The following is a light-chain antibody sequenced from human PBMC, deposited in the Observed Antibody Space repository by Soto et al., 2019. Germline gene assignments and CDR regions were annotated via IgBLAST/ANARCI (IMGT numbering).Light chain of an antibody. V-gene: IGKV1-5*03. CDR2: KAS. CDR3: QHYNSYSEA. CDR1: QTISSW. Sequence: DIQVTQCPSTLSGSVVGRVTITWRASQTISSWLAWYQQKPGKAPKLLIYKASTLKSGVPSRFSGSGSGTEFTLTISSLQPDDFATYYCQHYNSYSEAFGQGTKVDIK. J-gene: IGKJ1*01.